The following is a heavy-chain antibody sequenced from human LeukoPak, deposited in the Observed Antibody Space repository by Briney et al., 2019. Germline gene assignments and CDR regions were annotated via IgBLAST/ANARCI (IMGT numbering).Heavy chain of an antibody. Sequence: PSETLSLTCTVSGYSITNGFFWGWIRQSPGKGLEWIGHMHYSGVSYYNPPLSSRATISVDTSKNQFSLRLSSVTAADTAIYYCASRGYTYGYGWFDPWGQGTLVTVSS. V-gene: IGHV4-38-2*02. J-gene: IGHJ5*02. CDR1: GYSITNGFF. D-gene: IGHD5-18*01. CDR3: ASRGYTYGYGWFDP. CDR2: MHYSGVS.